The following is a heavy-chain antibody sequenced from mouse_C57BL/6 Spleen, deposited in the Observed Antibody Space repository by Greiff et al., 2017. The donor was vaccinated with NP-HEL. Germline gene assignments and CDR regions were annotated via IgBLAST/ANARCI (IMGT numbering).Heavy chain of an antibody. CDR2: INPNNGGT. CDR1: GYTFTDYY. V-gene: IGHV1-26*01. CDR3: ASWGTGAYWYFDV. Sequence: EVQLQQSGPELVKPGASVKISCKASGYTFTDYYMNWVKQSHGKSLEWIGDINPNNGGTSYNQKFKGKATLTVDKSSSTASMELRSLTSEDSAVYYCASWGTGAYWYFDVWGTGTTVTVSS. D-gene: IGHD4-1*01. J-gene: IGHJ1*03.